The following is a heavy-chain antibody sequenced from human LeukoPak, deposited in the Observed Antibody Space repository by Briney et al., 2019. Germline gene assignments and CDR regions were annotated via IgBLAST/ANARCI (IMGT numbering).Heavy chain of an antibody. J-gene: IGHJ4*02. CDR2: ISSSSSYI. Sequence: GGSLRLSCAASGFTFSSYSMNWVRQAPGKGLEWVSSISSSSSYIYYADSVKGRFTISRDNAKNSLYLQMNSLRAEDTAVYHCARVEQLVLNYWGQGTLVTVSS. CDR3: ARVEQLVLNY. V-gene: IGHV3-21*01. CDR1: GFTFSSYS. D-gene: IGHD6-13*01.